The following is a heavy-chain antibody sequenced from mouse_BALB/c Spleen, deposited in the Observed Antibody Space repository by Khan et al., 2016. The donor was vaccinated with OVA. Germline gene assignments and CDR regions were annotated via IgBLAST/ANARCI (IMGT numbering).Heavy chain of an antibody. CDR3: ASEGNYYAPFAY. Sequence: VQLKESGAELVKPGASVKLSCTASGFNIKDTYMHWVKQRPEQGLEWIGRIDPANGNTKYDPKFQGTATITADTSSTTAYLQLSSLTSEDTAVYYCASEGNYYAPFAYWGQGTLVTVSA. D-gene: IGHD2-1*01. V-gene: IGHV14-3*02. J-gene: IGHJ3*01. CDR1: GFNIKDTY. CDR2: IDPANGNT.